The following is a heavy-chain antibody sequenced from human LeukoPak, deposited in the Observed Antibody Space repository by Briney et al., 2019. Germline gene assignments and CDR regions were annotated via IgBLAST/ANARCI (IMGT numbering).Heavy chain of an antibody. D-gene: IGHD6-19*01. J-gene: IGHJ4*02. CDR2: ISMSSTYI. CDR3: TRAPYSSGWYTVDF. V-gene: IGHV3-21*01. Sequence: GGSLRLSCSASGFTLSRNAMNSVRQTPGKGLEWVSSISMSSTYICYADSVKCRFTISRDNAKNSLYLQMDSLRDEDTAVYYCTRAPYSSGWYTVDFWGEGTLVTVSS. CDR1: GFTLSRNA.